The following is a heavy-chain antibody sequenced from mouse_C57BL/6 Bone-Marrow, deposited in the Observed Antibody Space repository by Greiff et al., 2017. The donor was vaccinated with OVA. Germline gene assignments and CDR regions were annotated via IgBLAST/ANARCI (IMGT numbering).Heavy chain of an antibody. CDR1: GYTFTSYW. V-gene: IGHV1-55*01. D-gene: IGHD2-1*01. J-gene: IGHJ2*01. CDR2: IYPGSGST. Sequence: QVQLQQPGAELVKPGASVKMSCKASGYTFTSYWITWVKQRPGQGLEWIGDIYPGSGSTNYNEKFKSKATLTVDTSSSTAYMQLSSLTSEDSAVYYCAKVEIYYGNYVGDYFDYWGQGTTLTVSS. CDR3: AKVEIYYGNYVGDYFDY.